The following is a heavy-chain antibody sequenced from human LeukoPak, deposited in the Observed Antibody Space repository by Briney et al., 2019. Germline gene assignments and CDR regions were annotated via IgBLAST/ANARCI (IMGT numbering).Heavy chain of an antibody. D-gene: IGHD5-24*01. V-gene: IGHV4-59*08. CDR2: IYYSGST. J-gene: IGHJ4*02. CDR3: ARHADGYNHYLDY. CDR1: GGSISGYY. Sequence: PSETLSLTCTVSGGSISGYYWSWIRQPPGKGLEWIGYIYYSGSTNYNPSLKSRVTISVDTSKNQFSLKLSSVTAADTAVYYCARHADGYNHYLDYWGQGTLVTVSS.